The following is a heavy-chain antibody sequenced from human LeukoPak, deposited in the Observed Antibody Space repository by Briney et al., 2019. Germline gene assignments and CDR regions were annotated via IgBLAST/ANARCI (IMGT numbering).Heavy chain of an antibody. CDR2: INPNSGGT. V-gene: IGHV1-2*06. Sequence: ASVKVSCKASGYTFTGYYIHWVRQAPGQGLEWMGRINPNSGGTNYAQKFQGRVTMTRDTSISTAYMELSRLRSDDTAVYYCAREMAGGWFDYWGQGTLVTVSS. CDR3: AREMAGGWFDY. CDR1: GYTFTGYY. J-gene: IGHJ4*02. D-gene: IGHD3-16*01.